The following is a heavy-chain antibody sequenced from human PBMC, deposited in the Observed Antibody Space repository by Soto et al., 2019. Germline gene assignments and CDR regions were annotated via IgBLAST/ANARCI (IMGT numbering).Heavy chain of an antibody. J-gene: IGHJ4*02. Sequence: HGESLKISCKGSGYSFTSYWTGWVRQMPGKGLEWMGIIYPGDSDTRYSPSFQGQVTISADKSISTAYLQWSSLKASDTAMYYCARVDKYCSSTSCFDYWGQGTLVTVSS. CDR2: IYPGDSDT. CDR3: ARVDKYCSSTSCFDY. D-gene: IGHD2-2*01. CDR1: GYSFTSYW. V-gene: IGHV5-51*01.